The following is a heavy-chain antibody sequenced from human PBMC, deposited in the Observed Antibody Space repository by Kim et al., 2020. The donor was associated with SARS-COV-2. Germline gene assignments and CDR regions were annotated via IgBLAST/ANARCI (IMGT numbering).Heavy chain of an antibody. D-gene: IGHD3-3*01. CDR2: ISYDGLNT. V-gene: IGHV3-30*18. J-gene: IGHJ6*01. CDR3: AKDLRLLRFLDRGGHYY. CDR1: GFPFSTYG. Sequence: GSLRLSCAASGFPFSTYGMHWVRQAPGKGLEWVAVISYDGLNTYYSDSVKGRFTISRDNSKKTLYPQMSSLSAEDTSVYHCAKDLRLLRFLDRGGHYY.